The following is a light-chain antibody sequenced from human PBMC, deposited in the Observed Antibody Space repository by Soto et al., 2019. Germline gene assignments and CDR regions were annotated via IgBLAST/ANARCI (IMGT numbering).Light chain of an antibody. V-gene: IGLV2-8*01. Sequence: QSALTQPPSASGPPGQSVTLSCTGSSSDVGGYEHVSWYQQHPGRVPKPLIYDVSKRLSGVPDRFSGSKSGNRASLPVSGIQAEDEADYYCSSYEGSDNMICGGGTKLTVL. CDR3: SSYEGSDNMI. CDR2: DVS. J-gene: IGLJ2*01. CDR1: SSDVGGYEH.